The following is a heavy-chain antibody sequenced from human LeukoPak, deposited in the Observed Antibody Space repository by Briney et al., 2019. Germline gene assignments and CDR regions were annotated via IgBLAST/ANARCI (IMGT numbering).Heavy chain of an antibody. CDR2: IYYSGST. CDR1: GGSISSYY. D-gene: IGHD1-26*01. J-gene: IGHJ5*02. V-gene: IGHV4-59*01. CDR3: ARRSGSYSS. Sequence: PSETLSLTCTVSGGSISSYYWSWIRQPPGKGLEWIGYIYYSGSTNHNPSLKSRVTISVDTSKNQFSLKLSSVTAADTAVYYCARRSGSYSSWGQGTLVTVSS.